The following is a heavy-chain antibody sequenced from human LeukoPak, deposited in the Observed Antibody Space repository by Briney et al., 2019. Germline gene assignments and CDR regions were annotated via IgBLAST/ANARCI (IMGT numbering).Heavy chain of an antibody. Sequence: SETLSLTCAVYGGSFSGYYWSWIRQPPGKGLEWIGEINHSGSTNYNPSLKSRVTISVDTSKNQFSLKLSSVTAADTAVYYCARSRAASGKDYAGQGTLVTVSS. CDR1: GGSFSGYY. CDR2: INHSGST. J-gene: IGHJ4*02. D-gene: IGHD6-13*01. V-gene: IGHV4-34*01. CDR3: ARSRAASGKDY.